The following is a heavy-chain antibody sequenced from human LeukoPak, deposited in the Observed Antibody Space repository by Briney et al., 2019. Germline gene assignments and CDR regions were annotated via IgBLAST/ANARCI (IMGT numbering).Heavy chain of an antibody. CDR3: AREIAVAIYDY. J-gene: IGHJ4*02. V-gene: IGHV1-46*01. D-gene: IGHD6-19*01. Sequence: ASVKVSCKASGYTFTSYYMHWVRQAPGQGLEWMGIINPSGGSTSYAQKFQGRVAMTRDTSTSTVYMELSSLRSEDTAVYYCAREIAVAIYDYWGQGTLVTVSS. CDR2: INPSGGST. CDR1: GYTFTSYY.